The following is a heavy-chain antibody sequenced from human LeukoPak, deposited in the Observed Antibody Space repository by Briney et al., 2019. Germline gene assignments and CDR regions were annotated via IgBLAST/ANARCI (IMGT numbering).Heavy chain of an antibody. J-gene: IGHJ5*02. CDR3: ARAWSPYYDYVWGSYRHAWFDP. D-gene: IGHD3-16*02. V-gene: IGHV3-30*03. Sequence: GGSLRPSCAASGFTFSSYGMHWVRQAPGKGLEWVAVISYDGSNKYYADSVKGRFTISRDNSKNTLYLQMNSLRAEDTAVYYCARAWSPYYDYVWGSYRHAWFDPWGQGTLVTVSS. CDR1: GFTFSSYG. CDR2: ISYDGSNK.